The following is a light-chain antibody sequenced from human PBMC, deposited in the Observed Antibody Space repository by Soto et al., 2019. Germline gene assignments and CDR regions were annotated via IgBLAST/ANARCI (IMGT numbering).Light chain of an antibody. J-gene: IGKJ1*01. V-gene: IGKV1-5*01. CDR3: QQSSTIPRT. CDR2: DVS. CDR1: QSITTW. Sequence: DIQMTQSPSTVSAYVGDSVTITCRASQSITTWLAWYQQRPGKAPKLLIYDVSSLQSGVPSRFSGSGSGTDFRLTISSLQPEDFATCYCQQSSTIPRTFGQGTKVDLK.